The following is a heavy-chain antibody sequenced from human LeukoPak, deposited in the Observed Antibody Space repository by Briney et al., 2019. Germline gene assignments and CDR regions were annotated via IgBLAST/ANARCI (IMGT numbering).Heavy chain of an antibody. D-gene: IGHD3-22*01. CDR3: ARGTYYYDSSGYSLDY. Sequence: SQTLSLTCTVSGGSISSGSYYWSWIRQPAGKGLEWIGRIYTSGSTNYNPSLKSRATISVDTSKNQFSLKLSSVTAADTAVYYCARGTYYYDSSGYSLDYWGQGTLVTVSS. CDR2: IYTSGST. V-gene: IGHV4-61*02. J-gene: IGHJ4*02. CDR1: GGSISSGSYY.